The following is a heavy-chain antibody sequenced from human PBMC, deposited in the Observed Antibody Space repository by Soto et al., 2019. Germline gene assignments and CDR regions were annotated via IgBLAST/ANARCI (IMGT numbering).Heavy chain of an antibody. CDR2: INHSGST. Sequence: QVQLQQWGAGLLKPSETLSLTCAVYGRSFSGYYWSWIRQPPGKGLEWIGEINHSGSTNYNPSLTSRVTISVYTSKNHFSLKLSSLTAADTAVYYCARAYGGDVFDYWGQGTLVTVSS. D-gene: IGHD2-21*01. J-gene: IGHJ4*02. CDR1: GRSFSGYY. V-gene: IGHV4-34*01. CDR3: ARAYGGDVFDY.